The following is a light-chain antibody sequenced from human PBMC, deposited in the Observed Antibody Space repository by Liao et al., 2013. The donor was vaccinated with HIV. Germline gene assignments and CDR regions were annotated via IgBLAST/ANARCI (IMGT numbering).Light chain of an antibody. V-gene: IGLV3-21*04. CDR3: QVWDGDFAV. J-gene: IGLJ2*01. CDR1: NIGGKS. CDR2: FDT. Sequence: SYELTQPPSVSVAPGKTATITCGGNNIGGKSVHWYQQKPGQAPVLVIYFDTDRPSGIPERFSGSNSGNTATLTITRVEAGDEADYYCQVWDGDFAVFGGGTKLTVL.